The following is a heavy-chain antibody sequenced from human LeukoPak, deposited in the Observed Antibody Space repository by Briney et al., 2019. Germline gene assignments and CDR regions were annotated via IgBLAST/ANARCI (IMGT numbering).Heavy chain of an antibody. CDR2: ISYDGSNK. V-gene: IGHV3-30*18. J-gene: IGHJ4*02. CDR1: GFTFSSYG. Sequence: PGRSLRLSCAASGFTFSSYGMHWVRQAPGKGLEWVAVISYDGSNKYYADSVKGRFTISRDNSKNTLYLQMNSLRAEDTAVYYCAKDPSSTLEWLVDYWGQGTLVTVPS. D-gene: IGHD6-19*01. CDR3: AKDPSSTLEWLVDY.